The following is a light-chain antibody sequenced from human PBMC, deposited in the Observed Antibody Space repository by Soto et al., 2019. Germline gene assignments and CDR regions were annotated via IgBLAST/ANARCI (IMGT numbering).Light chain of an antibody. J-gene: IGLJ3*02. CDR3: QSYDSSLSGWV. CDR1: SSDVGGYNY. Sequence: QSALSQPPSASGSPGQSVTISCTGTSSDVGGYNYVSWYQQHPGKAPKLMIYEVSKRPSGVPDRFSGSKSGNTASLTVSGLQAEDDSDYYCQSYDSSLSGWVFGGGTKLTVL. V-gene: IGLV2-8*01. CDR2: EVS.